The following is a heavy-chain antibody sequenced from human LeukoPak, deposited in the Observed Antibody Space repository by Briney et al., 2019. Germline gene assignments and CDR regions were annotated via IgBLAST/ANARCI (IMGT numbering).Heavy chain of an antibody. CDR1: GGSFSGYY. CDR2: INHSGST. J-gene: IGHJ1*01. V-gene: IGHV4-34*01. Sequence: PSETLSLTCAVYGGSFSGYYWSWIRRPPGKGLEWIGEINHSGSTNYNPSLKSRVTISVDTSKNQFSLKLSSVTAADTAVYYCARGPYLSRAEYFQHWGQGTLVTVSS. CDR3: ARGPYLSRAEYFQH. D-gene: IGHD2-21*01.